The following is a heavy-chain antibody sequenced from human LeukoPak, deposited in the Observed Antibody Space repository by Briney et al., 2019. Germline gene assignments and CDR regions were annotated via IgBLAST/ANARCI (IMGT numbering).Heavy chain of an antibody. Sequence: ASVKVSCKASGGTFSSYAISWARQAPGQGLEWMGRIIPIFGTANYAQKFQGRVTITTDESTSTAYMELSSLRSEDTAVYYCACTGYYDSSGYYDLSAFDIWGQGTMVTVSS. V-gene: IGHV1-69*05. J-gene: IGHJ3*02. CDR3: ACTGYYDSSGYYDLSAFDI. CDR1: GGTFSSYA. CDR2: IIPIFGTA. D-gene: IGHD3-22*01.